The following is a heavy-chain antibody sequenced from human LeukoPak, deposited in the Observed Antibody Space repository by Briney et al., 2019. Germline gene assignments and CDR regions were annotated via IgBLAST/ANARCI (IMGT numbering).Heavy chain of an antibody. Sequence: SETLSLTCTVSGGSISSGGYYWSWIRQHPGKGLEWTGYIYYSGSTYYNPSLKSRVTISVDTSKNQFSLKLSSVTAADTAVYYCARLGDGYYFIDYWGQGTLVTVSS. CDR3: ARLGDGYYFIDY. D-gene: IGHD3-22*01. CDR2: IYYSGST. CDR1: GGSISSGGYY. V-gene: IGHV4-31*03. J-gene: IGHJ4*02.